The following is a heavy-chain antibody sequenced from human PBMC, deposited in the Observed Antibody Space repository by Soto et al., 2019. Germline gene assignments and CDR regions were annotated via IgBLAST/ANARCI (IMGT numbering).Heavy chain of an antibody. D-gene: IGHD2-15*01. V-gene: IGHV3-23*01. CDR2: LGGSNRDT. J-gene: IGHJ3*02. CDR3: AKDRVDHNSVWDPFDI. Sequence: EEQLLQSGGGLVQPGGSLRLSCAASGFTFSDYAMSWVRQAPGKGLEWVSSLGGSNRDTHYAASVEGRFTVSRDNSKSTLFLQMNSLRVEDTAIYYCAKDRVDHNSVWDPFDIWGQGPLVTVSS. CDR1: GFTFSDYA.